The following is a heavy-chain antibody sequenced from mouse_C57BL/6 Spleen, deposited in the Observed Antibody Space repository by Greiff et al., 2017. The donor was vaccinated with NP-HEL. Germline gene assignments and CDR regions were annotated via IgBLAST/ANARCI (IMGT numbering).Heavy chain of an antibody. CDR1: GYAFSSSW. CDR3: ARISYYYGSPYFDY. CDR2: IYPGDGDT. V-gene: IGHV1-82*01. Sequence: VQLQPSGPELVKPGASVKISCKASGYAFSSSWMNWVKQRPGKGLEWIGRIYPGDGDTNYNGKFKGKATLTADKSSSTAYMQLSSLTSEDSAVYFCARISYYYGSPYFDYWGQGTTLTVSS. J-gene: IGHJ2*01. D-gene: IGHD1-1*01.